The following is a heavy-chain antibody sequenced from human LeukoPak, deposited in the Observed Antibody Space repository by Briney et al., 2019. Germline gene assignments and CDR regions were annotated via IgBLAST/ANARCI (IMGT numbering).Heavy chain of an antibody. J-gene: IGHJ4*02. V-gene: IGHV4-34*01. CDR1: GFTFSGYW. Sequence: GSLRLSCATSGFTFSGYWMSWIRQPPGKGLEWIGEINHSGSTNYNPSLKSRVTISVDTSKNQFSLKLSSVTAADTAVYYCARARSSGSWPFDYWGQGTLVTVSS. CDR2: INHSGST. D-gene: IGHD3-10*01. CDR3: ARARSSGSWPFDY.